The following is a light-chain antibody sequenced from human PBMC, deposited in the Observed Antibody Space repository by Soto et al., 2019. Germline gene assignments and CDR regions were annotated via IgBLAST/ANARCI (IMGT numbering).Light chain of an antibody. CDR3: QQYGSSPPLT. CDR1: PSVSSSY. V-gene: IGKV3-20*01. Sequence: VLTQSPGTLSLSPGDRATLSCRASPSVSSSYLAWYQQKPGQAPQILIYGASTRATGIPDRFSGSGSGTDSTLTISRLEPEDFAVYYCQQYGSSPPLTVGGGTKVEIK. J-gene: IGKJ4*01. CDR2: GAS.